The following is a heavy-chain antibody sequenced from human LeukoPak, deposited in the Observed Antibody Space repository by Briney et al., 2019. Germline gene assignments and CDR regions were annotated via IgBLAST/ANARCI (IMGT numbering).Heavy chain of an antibody. CDR3: ARVGGSGVVVPAAADY. J-gene: IGHJ4*02. D-gene: IGHD2-2*01. CDR2: IYYSGST. CDR1: GGSISSYY. V-gene: IGHV4-59*01. Sequence: SETLPLTCTVSGGSISSYYWSWIRQPPGKGLEWIGYIYYSGSTNYNPSLKSRVTISVDTSKNQFSLKLSSVTAADTAVYYCARVGGSGVVVPAAADYWGQGTLVTVSS.